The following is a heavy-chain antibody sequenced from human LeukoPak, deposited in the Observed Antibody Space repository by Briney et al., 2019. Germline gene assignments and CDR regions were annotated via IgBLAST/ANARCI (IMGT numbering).Heavy chain of an antibody. J-gene: IGHJ4*02. CDR1: GGSFSGYY. CDR2: ITHSGST. Sequence: SETLSLTCAVYGGSFSGYYWSWIRQPPGKGLEWIGEITHSGSTNYNPSLKSRVTISVDTSKNQFSLKLSSVTAADTAVYYCARGGRAYYYDSSGYYFDYWGQGTLVTVSS. V-gene: IGHV4-34*01. CDR3: ARGGRAYYYDSSGYYFDY. D-gene: IGHD3-22*01.